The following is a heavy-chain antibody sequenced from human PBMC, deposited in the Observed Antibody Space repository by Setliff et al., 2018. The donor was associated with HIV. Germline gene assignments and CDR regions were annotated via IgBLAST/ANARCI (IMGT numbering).Heavy chain of an antibody. D-gene: IGHD1-1*01. CDR1: GGSISSYY. Sequence: PSETLSLTCTVSGGSISSYYWSWIRQPPGKGLEWIGYIYYSGSTNYNPSLKSRVTISVDTSKNQFSLRLSSVTAADTAVYYCASHSELEDNWFDPWGQGTLVTVSS. J-gene: IGHJ5*02. CDR3: ASHSELEDNWFDP. V-gene: IGHV4-59*01. CDR2: IYYSGST.